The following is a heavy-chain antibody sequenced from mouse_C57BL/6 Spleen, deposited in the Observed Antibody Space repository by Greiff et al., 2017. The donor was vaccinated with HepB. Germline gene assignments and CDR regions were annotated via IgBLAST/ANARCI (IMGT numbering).Heavy chain of an antibody. CDR1: GYTFTSYW. CDR2: IDPSDSYT. V-gene: IGHV1-50*01. J-gene: IGHJ2*01. Sequence: QVQLKQPGAELVKPGASVKLSCKASGYTFTSYWMQWVKQRPGQGLEWIGEIDPSDSYTNYNQKFKGKATLTVDTSSSTAYMQLSSLTSEDSAVYYCARRLRSQTFDYWGQGTTLTVSS. CDR3: ARRLRSQTFDY. D-gene: IGHD1-1*01.